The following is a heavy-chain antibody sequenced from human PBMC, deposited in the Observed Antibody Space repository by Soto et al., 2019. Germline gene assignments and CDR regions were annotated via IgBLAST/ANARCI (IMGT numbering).Heavy chain of an antibody. CDR1: GGSFSSGAYY. CDR2: ITYSGTT. Sequence: QVQLQVSGPGLVKPSQTLSLTCSVSGGSFSSGAYYWSWIRQHPGEGLEWIGYITYSGTTYSNPSLKSRVSISVDTSKNQFSLRLSSVTAADTAVYYCARDPTTVTKGGFDGWGQGTMVNVSS. CDR3: ARDPTTVTKGGFDG. J-gene: IGHJ3*01. D-gene: IGHD4-17*01. V-gene: IGHV4-31*03.